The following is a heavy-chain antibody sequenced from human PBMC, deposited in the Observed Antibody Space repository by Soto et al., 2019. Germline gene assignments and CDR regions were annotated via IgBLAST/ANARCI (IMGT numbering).Heavy chain of an antibody. CDR3: ARRYGYSFDY. J-gene: IGHJ4*02. V-gene: IGHV4-61*05. Sequence: SETLSLTCTVSGASISSNTYYWAWIRRPPGKGLECIGYIYYDGSTNYNPSLKSRVTISVDTSKNQFSLKLSSVTAADTAVYYCARRYGYSFDYWGQGTLVTVSS. D-gene: IGHD1-1*01. CDR1: GASISSNTYY. CDR2: IYYDGST.